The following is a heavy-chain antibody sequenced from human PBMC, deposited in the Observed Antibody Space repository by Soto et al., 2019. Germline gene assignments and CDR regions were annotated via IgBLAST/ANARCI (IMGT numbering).Heavy chain of an antibody. CDR3: ARDRRGGYCSRTGSYFLDS. J-gene: IGHJ5*01. CDR1: GFTFSSYA. Sequence: GGSLRLSCAASGFTFSSYAMHWVRQAPGKGLQWVAIVSYDGSNKYYADSVKGRFTISRDNSKNTLYLQMNSLRAEDTAVYYFARDRRGGYCSRTGSYFLDSGGKGTLVTVSS. V-gene: IGHV3-30-3*01. CDR2: VSYDGSNK. D-gene: IGHD2-2*01.